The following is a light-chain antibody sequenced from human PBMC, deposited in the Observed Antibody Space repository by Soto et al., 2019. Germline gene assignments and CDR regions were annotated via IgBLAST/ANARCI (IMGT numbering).Light chain of an antibody. V-gene: IGLV2-11*01. Sequence: QSALTQPRSVSGSPGQSVSISCTGTSSDVGRYSYVSWYQQHPGKAPKLMIYDVSERPSGVPDRFSGSKSGNTASLTISGLQAEDGADYYCCSYAGTYTGVFGTGTKLTVL. J-gene: IGLJ1*01. CDR1: SSDVGRYSY. CDR2: DVS. CDR3: CSYAGTYTGV.